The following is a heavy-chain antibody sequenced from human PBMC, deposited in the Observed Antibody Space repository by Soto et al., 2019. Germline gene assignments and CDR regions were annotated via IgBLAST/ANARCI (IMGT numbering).Heavy chain of an antibody. CDR2: IDPSDSYT. CDR1: GYSFTSYW. D-gene: IGHD3-22*01. V-gene: IGHV5-10-1*01. CDR3: ARPYDTRRGYYGMDV. J-gene: IGHJ6*02. Sequence: PGESLKISCKGSGYSFTSYWISWVRQMPGKGLEWMGRIDPSDSYTNYSPSFQGHVTISADKSISTAYLQWSSLKASDTAMDYCARPYDTRRGYYGMDVWGQGTTVTVSS.